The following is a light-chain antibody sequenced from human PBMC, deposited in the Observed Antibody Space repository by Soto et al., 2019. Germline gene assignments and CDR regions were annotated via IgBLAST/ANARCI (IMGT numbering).Light chain of an antibody. CDR1: SSDVGGFNS. V-gene: IGLV2-11*01. CDR3: CSYAGTRTSWV. Sequence: QSVLTQPRSVSGSPGQSVTISCTGTSSDVGGFNSVSWYQQHPGKAPKLLIFEGTKRPSGVSDRFSGSKSGNTASLTISGLQAEDEADYHCCSYAGTRTSWVFGTGTKVTVL. CDR2: EGT. J-gene: IGLJ1*01.